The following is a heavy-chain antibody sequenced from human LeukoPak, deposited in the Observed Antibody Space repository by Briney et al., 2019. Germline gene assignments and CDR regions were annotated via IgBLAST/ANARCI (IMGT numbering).Heavy chain of an antibody. J-gene: IGHJ4*02. Sequence: TSDTLSLTCTVSGGSISSSNYYWSWIRQPPGKELEWIASINYGGTTYYTPSLKSRVTISVDTSRNQFSLRLSSVTAADTAVYLCARYVVFGSGKFYFDYWGQGSLVTVSS. D-gene: IGHD3-10*01. CDR3: ARYVVFGSGKFYFDY. CDR2: INYGGTT. V-gene: IGHV4-39*01. CDR1: GGSISSSNYY.